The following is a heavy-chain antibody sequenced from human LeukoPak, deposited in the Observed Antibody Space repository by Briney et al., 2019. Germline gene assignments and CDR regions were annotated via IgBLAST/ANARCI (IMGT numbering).Heavy chain of an antibody. CDR1: GFTFSGSA. CDR2: IRSTANGYAT. CDR3: TRHLTLNGSGSYYGY. J-gene: IGHJ4*02. Sequence: PGGSLRLSCAASGFTFSGSALHWVRQASGKGLEWVGRIRSTANGYATAYAASVKGRFTISRDDSKNTAYLQMDSLKTEDTAVYYCTRHLTLNGSGSYYGYWGQGTLVTVSS. D-gene: IGHD3-10*01. V-gene: IGHV3-73*01.